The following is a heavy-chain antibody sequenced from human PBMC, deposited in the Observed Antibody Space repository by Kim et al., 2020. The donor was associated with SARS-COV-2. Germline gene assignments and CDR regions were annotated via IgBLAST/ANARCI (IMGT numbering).Heavy chain of an antibody. Sequence: ASVKVSCKASGYTFTSYDINWVRQATGQGLEWMGWMNPNSGNTGYAQKFQGRVTMTRNTSISTAYMELSSLRSEDTAVYYCARLGWGYSSSWFGYYYYMDVEGKGTTVTISS. D-gene: IGHD6-13*01. CDR3: ARLGWGYSSSWFGYYYYMDV. J-gene: IGHJ6*03. CDR1: GYTFTSYD. CDR2: MNPNSGNT. V-gene: IGHV1-8*01.